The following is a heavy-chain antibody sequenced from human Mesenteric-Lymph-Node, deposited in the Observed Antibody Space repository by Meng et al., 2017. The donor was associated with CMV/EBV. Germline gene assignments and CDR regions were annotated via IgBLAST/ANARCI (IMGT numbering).Heavy chain of an antibody. D-gene: IGHD3-10*01. CDR2: ISGYNGNT. Sequence: ASVKVSCKASGYTFMTFGISWVRQAPGQGLEWMGWISGYNGNTNYAQKVQGRVTMTRDTSTSTVYMELSSLRSEDTAVYYCARDGPYYYGSGSYQSYYYGMDVWGQGTTVTVSS. J-gene: IGHJ6*02. V-gene: IGHV1-18*01. CDR1: GYTFMTFG. CDR3: ARDGPYYYGSGSYQSYYYGMDV.